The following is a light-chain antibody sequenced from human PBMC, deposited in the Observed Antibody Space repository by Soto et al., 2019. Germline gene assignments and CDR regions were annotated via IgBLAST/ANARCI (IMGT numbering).Light chain of an antibody. CDR1: SSDIGVYNY. CDR2: DDD. Sequence: QSVLTQPASVSGSPGQSITISCTGTSSDIGVYNYVSWYQHLPGTAPKLVIYDDDKRPSGIPDRFSGSKSGTSATLDITGLQIGDEADYYCGTWHTTLSVEWVFGGGTQLTVL. J-gene: IGLJ3*02. CDR3: GTWHTTLSVEWV. V-gene: IGLV1-51*01.